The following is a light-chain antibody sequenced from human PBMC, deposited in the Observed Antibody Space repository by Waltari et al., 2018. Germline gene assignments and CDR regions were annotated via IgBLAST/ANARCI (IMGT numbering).Light chain of an antibody. Sequence: EIVMTQSPATLSVSPGERATRPCRPSQSVSTNLAWYQQKPGQAPRLLIDGATTRATGNPARFRGGGAGTEFTRTISSLQSEDVAVYYCQQCNDWPPMYTFGQGTKLDI. CDR3: QQCNDWPPMYT. J-gene: IGKJ2*01. CDR1: QSVSTN. CDR2: GAT. V-gene: IGKV3-15*01.